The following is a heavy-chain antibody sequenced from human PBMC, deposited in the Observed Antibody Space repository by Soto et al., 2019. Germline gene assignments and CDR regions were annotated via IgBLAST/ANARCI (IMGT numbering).Heavy chain of an antibody. CDR1: GYTFTSYG. CDR2: ISAYNGNT. V-gene: IGHV1-18*01. CDR3: ARDGLERRETYYYGMDV. J-gene: IGHJ6*02. Sequence: QVQLVQSGAEVKKPGASVKVSCKASGYTFTSYGISWVRQAPGQGLEWMGWISAYNGNTNYAQKLQGRVTMTTAPSTSTAYMELRSLRSDDTAVYYCARDGLERRETYYYGMDVWGQGTTVTVSS. D-gene: IGHD1-1*01.